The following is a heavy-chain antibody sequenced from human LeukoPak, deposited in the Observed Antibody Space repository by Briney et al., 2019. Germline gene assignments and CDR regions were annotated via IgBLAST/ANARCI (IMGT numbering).Heavy chain of an antibody. D-gene: IGHD4-17*01. V-gene: IGHV3-21*01. CDR1: GSTFSSYS. J-gene: IGHJ6*02. CDR2: ISRSSSYI. CDR3: ARPRSTVITSQVPYYYGMDV. Sequence: GGSLRLSCAASGSTFSSYSMNWVRQAPGKGLEWVSSISRSSSYIYYADSVKGRFTISRDNAKNSLYLQMNSLRAEDTAVYYCARPRSTVITSQVPYYYGMDVWGQGTTVTVSS.